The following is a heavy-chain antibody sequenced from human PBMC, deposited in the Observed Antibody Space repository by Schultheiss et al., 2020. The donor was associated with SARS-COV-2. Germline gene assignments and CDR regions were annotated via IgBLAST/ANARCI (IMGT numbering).Heavy chain of an antibody. D-gene: IGHD5-18*01. CDR2: ISGSGGST. CDR3: AKGQLWLGDDY. CDR1: GFTFSNAW. V-gene: IGHV3-23*01. Sequence: GESLKISCAASGFTFSNAWMSWVRQAPGKGLEWVSAISGSGGSTYYADSVKGRFTISRDNSKNTLYLQMNSLRAEDTAVYYCAKGQLWLGDDYWGQGTLVTVSS. J-gene: IGHJ4*02.